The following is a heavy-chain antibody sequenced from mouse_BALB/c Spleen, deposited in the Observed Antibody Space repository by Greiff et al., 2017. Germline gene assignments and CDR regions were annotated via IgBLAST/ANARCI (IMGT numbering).Heavy chain of an antibody. CDR1: GYSLTSYG. V-gene: IGHV2-9*02. D-gene: IGHD1-1*01. CDR2: LWSGGST. CDR3: DRADYYGSSYDYAMDY. J-gene: IGHJ4*01. Sequence: VKLVESGPGLVAPSQSLSITCTASGYSLTSYGVHWVRQPPGKGLEWLGVLWSGGSTNYYSAHMSRQSNSKDNYKSQVFLKMNSLQTDDTAMYYCDRADYYGSSYDYAMDYWGQGTSVTVSS.